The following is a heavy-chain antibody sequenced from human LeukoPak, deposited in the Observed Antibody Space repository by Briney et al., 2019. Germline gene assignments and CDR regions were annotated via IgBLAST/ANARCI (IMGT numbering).Heavy chain of an antibody. D-gene: IGHD5-12*01. V-gene: IGHV1-2*02. CDR2: INPNSGGT. Sequence: ASVNVSCKASGYTFTCYYMHWVRQAPGQGLEWMGWINPNSGGTNYAQKFQGRVTMTRDKSISTAYMELSRLRSDDTAVYYCARDYSGYPELWGFDYWGQGTLVTVSS. CDR3: ARDYSGYPELWGFDY. CDR1: GYTFTCYY. J-gene: IGHJ4*02.